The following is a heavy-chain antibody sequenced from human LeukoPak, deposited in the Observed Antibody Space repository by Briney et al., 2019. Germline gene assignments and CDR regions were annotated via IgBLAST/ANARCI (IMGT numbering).Heavy chain of an antibody. D-gene: IGHD2-21*02. Sequence: GGSLRLSCAASGFTFSSYAMSWVRQAPGKGLEWVSAISGSGGSTYFADSVRGRFTISRDNSKNTLYLQMNSLRAEDTAVYYYAKPPYCGGDCYFRYYYYGMDVWGQGTTVTVSS. V-gene: IGHV3-23*01. J-gene: IGHJ6*02. CDR1: GFTFSSYA. CDR2: ISGSGGST. CDR3: AKPPYCGGDCYFRYYYYGMDV.